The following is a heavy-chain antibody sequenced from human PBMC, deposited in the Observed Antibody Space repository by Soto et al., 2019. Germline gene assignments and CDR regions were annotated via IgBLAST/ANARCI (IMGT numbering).Heavy chain of an antibody. CDR3: ARQGFGPLHGLVDV. V-gene: IGHV4-59*08. J-gene: IGHJ6*02. CDR2: VHNSWGS. CDR1: GGSISSYY. Sequence: QVQLQESGPGLVKPSETLSLSCTVSGGSISSYYWSWFRQSPGKRMEWIGYVHNSWGSSYNPSLQGRVAISLDTSKSQFALKVTSVTATDTAVYYCARQGFGPLHGLVDVWGQGTTVTVSS. D-gene: IGHD3-10*01.